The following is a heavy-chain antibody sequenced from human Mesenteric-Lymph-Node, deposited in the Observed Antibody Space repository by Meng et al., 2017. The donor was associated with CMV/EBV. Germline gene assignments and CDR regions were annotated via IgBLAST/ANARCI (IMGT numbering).Heavy chain of an antibody. CDR2: IYHSGST. CDR3: ARASSSHGTGVDY. Sequence: CAVSGASISSSNWWSWVRQPPGKGLEWIGEIYHSGSTNYNPSLKSRVTISVDKSKNQFSLKLSSVTAADTAVYYCARASSSHGTGVDYWGQGTLVTVSS. D-gene: IGHD6-13*01. J-gene: IGHJ4*02. V-gene: IGHV4-4*02. CDR1: GASISSSNW.